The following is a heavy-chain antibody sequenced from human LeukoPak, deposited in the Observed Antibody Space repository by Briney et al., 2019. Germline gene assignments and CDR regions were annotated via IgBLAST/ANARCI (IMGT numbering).Heavy chain of an antibody. CDR2: IYHSGST. D-gene: IGHD3-10*01. Sequence: SQTLSLTCAVSGGSISSGGYSWSWIRQPPGKGLEWIGYIYHSGSTYYNPSLKSRVTISVDRSKNQFSLKLSSVTAADTAVYYCARAHRRITMVRGVGGMDVWGQGTTVTVSS. J-gene: IGHJ6*02. V-gene: IGHV4-30-2*01. CDR3: ARAHRRITMVRGVGGMDV. CDR1: GGSISSGGYS.